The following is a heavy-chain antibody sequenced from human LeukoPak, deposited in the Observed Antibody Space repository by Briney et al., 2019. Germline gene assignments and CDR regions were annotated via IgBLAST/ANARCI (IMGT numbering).Heavy chain of an antibody. Sequence: GASVKVSCKASGYTFTSYGISWVRQAPGQGLEWMGWISAYNGNTNYAQKLQGRVTMTTDTSTSTAYMELRSLRSDDTAVYYCARFNSYGYGSYYYYYMDVWGKGTTVTVSS. J-gene: IGHJ6*03. CDR3: ARFNSYGYGSYYYYYMDV. V-gene: IGHV1-18*01. CDR1: GYTFTSYG. CDR2: ISAYNGNT. D-gene: IGHD5-18*01.